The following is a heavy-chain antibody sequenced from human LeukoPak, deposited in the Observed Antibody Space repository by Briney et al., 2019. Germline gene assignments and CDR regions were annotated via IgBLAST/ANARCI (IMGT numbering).Heavy chain of an antibody. CDR2: IHHSGGT. V-gene: IGHV4-38-2*01. J-gene: IGHJ4*02. CDR1: GYSISSGSY. Sequence: SETLSLTCAVSGYSISSGSYWGWIRQPPRKGLEWIGKIHHSGGTYYNPSLKSRVTISVDTSKNQFSLKLTSVTAADTAVYYCARLDGYQLLLNYWDQGTLVTVSS. CDR3: ARLDGYQLLLNY. D-gene: IGHD2-2*01.